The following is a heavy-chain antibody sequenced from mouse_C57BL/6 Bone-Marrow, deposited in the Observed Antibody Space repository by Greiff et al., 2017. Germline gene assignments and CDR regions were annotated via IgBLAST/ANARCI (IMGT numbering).Heavy chain of an antibody. CDR2: IDPENGDT. Sequence: EVQLQQSGAELVRPGASVKLSCTASGFNIKDDYMHWVKQRPEKGLEWIGWIDPENGDTEYASKFQGKATITADTSSNTAYLQLSSLTSEDTAVYYFTTGYYPYWYFDVWGTGTTVTVSS. D-gene: IGHD2-3*01. CDR3: TTGYYPYWYFDV. J-gene: IGHJ1*03. CDR1: GFNIKDDY. V-gene: IGHV14-4*01.